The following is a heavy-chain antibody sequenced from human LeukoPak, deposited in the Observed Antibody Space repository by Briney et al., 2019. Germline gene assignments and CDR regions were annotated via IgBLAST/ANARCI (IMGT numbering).Heavy chain of an antibody. J-gene: IGHJ4*02. Sequence: SETLSLTCAVYGGSFSGYYWSWIRQPPGKGLEWIGEINHSGSTNYNPSLKSRVTISVDKSKNQFSLKLSSVTAADTAVYYCARGLSAIVHWDQGTLVTVSS. CDR2: INHSGST. CDR1: GGSFSGYY. V-gene: IGHV4-34*01. CDR3: ARGLSAIVH. D-gene: IGHD2-21*02.